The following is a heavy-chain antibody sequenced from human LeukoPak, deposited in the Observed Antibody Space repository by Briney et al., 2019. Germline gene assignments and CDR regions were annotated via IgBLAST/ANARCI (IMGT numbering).Heavy chain of an antibody. Sequence: ASVKVSCKASGYTFTSYGISWVRQAPGQGLEWMGWISAYNGNTNYAQKLQGRVTMTTDPSTSTAYMELRSLRSDDTAVYYRARHVLRYFDWLQNWFDPWGQGTLVTVSS. J-gene: IGHJ5*02. V-gene: IGHV1-18*01. CDR3: ARHVLRYFDWLQNWFDP. CDR2: ISAYNGNT. CDR1: GYTFTSYG. D-gene: IGHD3-9*01.